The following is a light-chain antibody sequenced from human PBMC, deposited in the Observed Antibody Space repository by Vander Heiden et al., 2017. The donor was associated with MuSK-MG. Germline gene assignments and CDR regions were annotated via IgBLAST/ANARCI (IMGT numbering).Light chain of an antibody. J-gene: IGKJ4*01. V-gene: IGKV3-15*01. CDR2: DIS. CDR3: LQYNNWRPT. Sequence: EIVMTQSPATLSVSPGERATLSCRASQTVSSNLAWYQQKPVQAPRLLIYDISTRATGNPARFSATGSGTEFTLTMSSLHSEDLAVYYCLQYNNWRPTFGGGANVEIK. CDR1: QTVSSN.